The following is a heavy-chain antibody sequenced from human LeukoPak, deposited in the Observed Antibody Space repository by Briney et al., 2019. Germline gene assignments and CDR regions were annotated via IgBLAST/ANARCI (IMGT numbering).Heavy chain of an antibody. CDR2: IRYDGSNK. D-gene: IGHD4-23*01. J-gene: IGHJ4*02. V-gene: IGHV3-30*02. CDR1: GFTFSSYG. CDR3: AKTLSAYVGSDY. Sequence: GGPLRLSCAASGFTFSSYGMHWVRQAPGKGLEWVAFIRYDGSNKYYADSVKGRFTISRDNSKNTLYLQMNSQRAEDTAVYYCAKTLSAYVGSDYWGQGTLVTVSS.